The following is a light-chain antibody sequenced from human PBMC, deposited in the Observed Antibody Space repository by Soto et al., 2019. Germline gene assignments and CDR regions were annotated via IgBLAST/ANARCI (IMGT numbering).Light chain of an antibody. CDR3: YSVADTTWV. J-gene: IGLJ3*02. CDR1: VLAKKY. V-gene: IGLV3-27*01. CDR2: KDK. Sequence: SYELKQPSSVSVSPGQTARITCSGDVLAKKYVRWVQQKPGQAPVVVIYKDKERPSGISDRFSGSSSGTTATLTISGAQLEHEADYYCYSVADTTWVFGGGTKLTVL.